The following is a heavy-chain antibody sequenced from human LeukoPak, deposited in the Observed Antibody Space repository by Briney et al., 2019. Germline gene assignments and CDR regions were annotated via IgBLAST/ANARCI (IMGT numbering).Heavy chain of an antibody. CDR1: GGSISSSSYY. CDR2: IYYSGST. V-gene: IGHV4-39*01. J-gene: IGHJ4*02. D-gene: IGHD5-24*01. Sequence: SETLSLTCSVSGGSISSSSYYWGWIRQPPGKGLEWIGSIYYSGSTFYNPSLKSRVTISVDTSKNQFSLKLSSVTAADTAVYYCARGARAGYNLEPFDYWGQGTLVTVSS. CDR3: ARGARAGYNLEPFDY.